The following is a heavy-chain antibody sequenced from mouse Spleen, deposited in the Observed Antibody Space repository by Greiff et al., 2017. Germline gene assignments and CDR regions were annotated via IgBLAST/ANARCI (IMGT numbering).Heavy chain of an antibody. CDR2: IHPNSGST. V-gene: IGHV1-64*01. D-gene: IGHD4-1*01. J-gene: IGHJ3*01. CDR3: ARGRGITGTAWFAY. Sequence: VQLQQPGAELVKPGASVKLSCKASGYTFTSYWMHWVKQRPGQGLEWIGMIHPNSGSTNYNEKFKSKATLTVDKSSSTAYMQLSSLTSEDSAVYFCARGRGITGTAWFAYWGQGTLVTVSA. CDR1: GYTFTSYW.